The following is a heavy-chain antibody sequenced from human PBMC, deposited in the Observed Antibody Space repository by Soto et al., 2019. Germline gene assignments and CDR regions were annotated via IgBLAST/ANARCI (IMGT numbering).Heavy chain of an antibody. J-gene: IGHJ4*02. CDR2: IYYSGST. CDR1: GGSISNYY. Sequence: SETLSLTCTVSGGSISNYYWNWIRQPPGKGLEWIGYIYYSGSTNFNPSLKSRVTMSVDTSKNQFSLKLSSVTAADTAVYYCASIPIGYCSGGNCHPSRYFDCWGQGTLVTVSS. CDR3: ASIPIGYCSGGNCHPSRYFDC. V-gene: IGHV4-59*08. D-gene: IGHD2-15*01.